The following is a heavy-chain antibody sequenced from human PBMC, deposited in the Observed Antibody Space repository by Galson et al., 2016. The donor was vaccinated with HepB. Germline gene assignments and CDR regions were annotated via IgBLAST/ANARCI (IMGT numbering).Heavy chain of an antibody. CDR1: GFTFSSYA. J-gene: IGHJ3*02. D-gene: IGHD6-19*01. CDR2: ISGSGYNT. V-gene: IGHV3-23*01. Sequence: SLRLSCAASGFTFSSYAMSWVRQAPGKGLEWVSTISGSGYNTYYADSVKGRFTISRDNSKNTLYLQMNSLRAEDTAVYYCAKSQPGYSSGWHTLPIDAFDIWGQGTMVTVSS. CDR3: AKSQPGYSSGWHTLPIDAFDI.